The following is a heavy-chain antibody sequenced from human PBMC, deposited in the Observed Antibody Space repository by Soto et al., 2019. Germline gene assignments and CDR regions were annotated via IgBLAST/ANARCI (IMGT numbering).Heavy chain of an antibody. CDR2: IIPIFGTA. J-gene: IGHJ4*02. CDR3: AIYGLQPPVLRHEYSFDY. Sequence: SVKVSCKASGVTLSSHAISWVRQAPGQGLEWMGGIIPIFGTANYAQKFQGRVTITADESTSTAYMELSSLRSEDTAVYYCAIYGLQPPVLRHEYSFDYWGQGPLVTVS. CDR1: GVTLSSHA. D-gene: IGHD6-13*01. V-gene: IGHV1-69*13.